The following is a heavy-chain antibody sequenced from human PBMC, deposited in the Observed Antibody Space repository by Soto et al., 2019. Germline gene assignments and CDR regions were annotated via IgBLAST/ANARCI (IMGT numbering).Heavy chain of an antibody. Sequence: GGSLRLSCAASGFTFSSYEMNWVRQAPGKGLEWVSYISSSGSTIYYADSVKGRFTISRDNAKNSLYLQMNSLRAEDTAVYYCARGSWSRIQLWFFMDVWGQGTTVTVSS. J-gene: IGHJ6*02. CDR2: ISSSGSTI. CDR3: ARGSWSRIQLWFFMDV. V-gene: IGHV3-48*03. CDR1: GFTFSSYE. D-gene: IGHD5-18*01.